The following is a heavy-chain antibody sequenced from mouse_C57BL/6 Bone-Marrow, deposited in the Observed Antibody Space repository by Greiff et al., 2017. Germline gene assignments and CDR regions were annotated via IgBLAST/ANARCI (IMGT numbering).Heavy chain of an antibody. V-gene: IGHV10-1*01. CDR3: VRHEDAMDY. J-gene: IGHJ4*01. CDR1: GFSFNTYA. Sequence: EVQGVESGGGLVQPKGSLKLSCAASGFSFNTYAMNWVRQAPGKGLEWVARIRSKSNNYATYYADSVKDRFTISRDDSESMLYLQMNNLKTEDTAMYYCVRHEDAMDYWGQGTSVTVSS. CDR2: IRSKSNNYAT.